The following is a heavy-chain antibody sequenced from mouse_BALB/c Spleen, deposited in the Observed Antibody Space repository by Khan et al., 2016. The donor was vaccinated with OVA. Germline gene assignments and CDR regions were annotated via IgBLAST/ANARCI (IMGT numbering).Heavy chain of an antibody. Sequence: QVQLKQSGPGLVAPSQSLSITCTVYGYSLTRYGVHWVRQPPGKGLEWLGLIWAGGSTNYYWALMSRLSISIDNSKSLVFLIMNSLQTDDTALYYCARSKYIARYWGQGTTLTVSS. CDR1: GYSLTRYG. D-gene: IGHD3-3*01. J-gene: IGHJ2*01. CDR2: IWAGGST. V-gene: IGHV2-9*02. CDR3: ARSKYIARY.